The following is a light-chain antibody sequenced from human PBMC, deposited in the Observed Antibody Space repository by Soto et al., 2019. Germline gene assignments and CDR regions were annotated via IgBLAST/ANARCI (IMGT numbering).Light chain of an antibody. V-gene: IGKV3-20*01. J-gene: IGKJ1*01. CDR1: QTVPGKF. CDR3: QQYGTSRT. Sequence: EIVLTQSPGTLSLSPGERATLSCRVSQTVPGKFLAWYQQKPGQAPWLLIYGASNRATGIPDRFSGSGSGTDFTLTISRLEPEDFAVYYCQQYGTSRTFGQGTKVEIK. CDR2: GAS.